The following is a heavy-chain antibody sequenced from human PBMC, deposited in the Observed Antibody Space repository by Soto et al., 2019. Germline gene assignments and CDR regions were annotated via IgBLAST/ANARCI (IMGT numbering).Heavy chain of an antibody. D-gene: IGHD2-2*01. CDR1: GGSFRGYY. V-gene: IGHV4-34*01. CDR3: ARGECSSTSCYAGYYYYYMDV. CDR2: INHSGST. J-gene: IGHJ6*03. Sequence: ASETLSLTCAVYGGSFRGYYWGWVRQPPGKGLEGIGEINHSGSTNYNPSLKSRVTISVDTSKNQFSLKLSSVTAADTAVYYCARGECSSTSCYAGYYYYYMDVWGKGTTVTVSS.